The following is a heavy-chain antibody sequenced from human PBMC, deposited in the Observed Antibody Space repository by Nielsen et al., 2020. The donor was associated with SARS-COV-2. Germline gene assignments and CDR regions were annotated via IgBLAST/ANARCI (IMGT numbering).Heavy chain of an antibody. CDR3: ATDRGHYYDSSGYPVLEPFQH. CDR1: GFSVSSHD. J-gene: IGHJ1*01. V-gene: IGHV3-53*01. CDR2: IYSDGST. D-gene: IGHD3-22*01. Sequence: ESLKISCAASGFSVSSHDMNWVRQAPGKGLQWVSLIYSDGSTKYADSVKGRFTISRDNSRNTVYLQMNSLRPEDTAVYYCATDRGHYYDSSGYPVLEPFQHWGQGTLVTVSS.